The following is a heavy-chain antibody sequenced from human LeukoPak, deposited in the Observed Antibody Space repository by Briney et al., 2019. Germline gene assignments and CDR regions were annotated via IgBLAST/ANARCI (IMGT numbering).Heavy chain of an antibody. CDR1: GFTFSSYA. CDR2: ISHDGSNK. D-gene: IGHD2-2*01. J-gene: IGHJ6*02. CDR3: ARDRTNMRYCSSTSCYGYYYYGMDV. Sequence: GGSLRLSCAASGFTFSSYAMHWVRQAPGKGLEWVAVISHDGSNKYYADSVKGRFTISRDNSKNTLYLQMNSLRAEDTAVYYCARDRTNMRYCSSTSCYGYYYYGMDVWGQGTTVTVSS. V-gene: IGHV3-30-3*01.